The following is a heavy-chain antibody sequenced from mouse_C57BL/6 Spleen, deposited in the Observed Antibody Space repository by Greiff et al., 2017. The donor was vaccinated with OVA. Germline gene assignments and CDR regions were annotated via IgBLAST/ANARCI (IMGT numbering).Heavy chain of an antibody. D-gene: IGHD1-1*01. CDR3: ARRERYSCSSPWDY. CDR2: IDPSDSYT. Sequence: QVQLQQPGAELVRPGTSVKLSCKASGYTFTSYWMHWVKQRPGQGLEWIGVIDPSDSYTNYNQKFKGKATLTVDTSSSPAYMQLSSLTSEDSAVDYCARRERYSCSSPWDYWGQGTTLTVSS. V-gene: IGHV1-59*01. CDR1: GYTFTSYW. J-gene: IGHJ2*01.